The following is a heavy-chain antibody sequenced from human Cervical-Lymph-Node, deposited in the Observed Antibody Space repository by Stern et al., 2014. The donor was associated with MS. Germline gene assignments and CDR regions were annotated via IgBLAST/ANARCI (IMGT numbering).Heavy chain of an antibody. Sequence: MQLVESGGGVVQPGRSLKLSCVASGITFSGHAMHLVRQAPGKGLEWVPVLSSDGSNEYYADSVKGRFTISRDNSNNTVVLQMNSLRPEDTAFYYGARDVADGVGYLDLWGRGTLVAVSS. V-gene: IGHV3-30-3*01. CDR2: LSSDGSNE. J-gene: IGHJ2*01. CDR3: ARDVADGVGYLDL. CDR1: GITFSGHA. D-gene: IGHD2-15*01.